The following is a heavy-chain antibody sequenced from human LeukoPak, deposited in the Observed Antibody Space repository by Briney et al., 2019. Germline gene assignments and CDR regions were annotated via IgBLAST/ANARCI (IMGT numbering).Heavy chain of an antibody. J-gene: IGHJ4*02. V-gene: IGHV3-15*01. D-gene: IGHD3-22*01. CDR3: TATYYYDSSGYYY. CDR2: IKSKTDGGKT. Sequence: GSPRLSPGASGYVVSNAGMTCVCRAPGKRLERVGRIKSKTDGGKTDYAAPVKGRFTISRDDSKNTLYLKMNSLKTEDTAVYYCTATYYYDSSGYYYWGQGTLVTVSS. CDR1: GYVVSNAG.